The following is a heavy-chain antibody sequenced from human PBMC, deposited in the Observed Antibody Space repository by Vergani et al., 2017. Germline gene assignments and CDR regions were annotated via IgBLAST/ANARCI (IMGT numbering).Heavy chain of an antibody. V-gene: IGHV1-3*01. CDR1: GYTFTSYA. J-gene: IGHJ4*02. D-gene: IGHD2-15*01. CDR3: ARDLAVVAALSFGY. Sequence: QVQLVQSGAEVKKPGASVKVSCKASGYTFTSYAMHWVRQAPGQRLEWMGWINAGNGNTKYSQKFQGRVTITRDTSASTAYMELRSLRSDDTAVYYCARDLAVVAALSFGYWGQGTLVTVSS. CDR2: INAGNGNT.